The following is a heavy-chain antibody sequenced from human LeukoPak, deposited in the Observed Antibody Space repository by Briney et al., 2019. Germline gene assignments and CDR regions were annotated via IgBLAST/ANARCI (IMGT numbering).Heavy chain of an antibody. V-gene: IGHV4-39*07. CDR3: ARQVLILTTVTNLAADAFDI. J-gene: IGHJ3*02. CDR2: IYCSGSS. CDR1: GGSISSRSYY. Sequence: SETLSLTCTVSGGSISSRSYYWGWIRQPPGKGLEWIGNIYCSGSSYYNPSLKSRVTISVDTSKNQLSLKLTSVTAADTAVYYCARQVLILTTVTNLAADAFDIWGQGTMVTVSS. D-gene: IGHD4-17*01.